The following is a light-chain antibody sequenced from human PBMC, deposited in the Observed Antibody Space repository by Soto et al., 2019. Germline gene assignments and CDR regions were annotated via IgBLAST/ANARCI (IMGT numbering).Light chain of an antibody. J-gene: IGLJ2*01. Sequence: QSALTQPPSASGSPGQSVTISCTGTSSDVGGYNYVFWYQQHPGKAPKLMIYEVSKRPSGVPDRFSGSKSGNTASLTVSGLQAEDDSDYYCSSYAGSNNLVFGGGTQLTVL. CDR2: EVS. CDR1: SSDVGGYNY. CDR3: SSYAGSNNLV. V-gene: IGLV2-8*01.